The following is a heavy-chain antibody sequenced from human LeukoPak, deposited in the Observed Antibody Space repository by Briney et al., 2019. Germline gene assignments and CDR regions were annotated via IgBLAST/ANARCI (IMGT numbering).Heavy chain of an antibody. CDR3: ARYGGSGWVIDN. D-gene: IGHD6-19*01. CDR2: INHSGST. J-gene: IGHJ4*02. CDR1: GGSFSGYY. V-gene: IGHV4-34*01. Sequence: SETLSLTRAVYGGSFSGYYWSWIRQPPGKGLEWIGEINHSGSTNYNPSLKSRVTISVDTSKNQFSLKLTSVTAADTAVYYCARYGGSGWVIDNWGQGTLVTVSS.